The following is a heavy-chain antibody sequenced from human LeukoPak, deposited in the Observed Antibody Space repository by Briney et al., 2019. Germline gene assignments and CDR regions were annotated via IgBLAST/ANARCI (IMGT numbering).Heavy chain of an antibody. CDR1: GFTFSDYS. J-gene: IGHJ4*02. Sequence: GGSLRLSCAASGFTFSDYSMNWVRQAPGKGLGWVSYISSSGTTIYSADSVKGRFTISRDNAKNSLYLQMNSLRAEDTAVYYCARDPSYGDYALSDYWGQGTLVTVSS. CDR2: ISSSGTTI. V-gene: IGHV3-48*01. D-gene: IGHD4-17*01. CDR3: ARDPSYGDYALSDY.